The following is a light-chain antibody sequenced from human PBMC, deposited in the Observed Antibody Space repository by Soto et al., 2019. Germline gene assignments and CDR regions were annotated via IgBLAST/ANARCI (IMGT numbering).Light chain of an antibody. CDR2: EVS. V-gene: IGLV2-23*02. CDR3: YSYAGSSTYWV. CDR1: SSDVGSYNL. Sequence: QSALTQPASVSGSPGQSITISCTGTSSDVGSYNLVSWYQQHPGKAPKLMIYEVSKRPSGVSNRFSGSKSGNTASLTISGLQAEDEADYYCYSYAGSSTYWVFGGGTKVTVL. J-gene: IGLJ3*02.